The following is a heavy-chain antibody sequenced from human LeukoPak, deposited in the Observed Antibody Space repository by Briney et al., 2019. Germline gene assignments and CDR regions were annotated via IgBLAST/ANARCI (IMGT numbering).Heavy chain of an antibody. CDR3: AKGVNFDYGDIYWDFDL. D-gene: IGHD4-17*01. Sequence: GGSLRLSCVASGFTFSSYEMTWVRQAPGKGLEWVSTISGSGHSTYYADSVKGRFTISRDNSKNTLYLQMNSLSAGDTALYYCAKGVNFDYGDIYWDFDLWGRGTLVTVSS. V-gene: IGHV3-23*01. CDR2: ISGSGHST. J-gene: IGHJ2*01. CDR1: GFTFSSYE.